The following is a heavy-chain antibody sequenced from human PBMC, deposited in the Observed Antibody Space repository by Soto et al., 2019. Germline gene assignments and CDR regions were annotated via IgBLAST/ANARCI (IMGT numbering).Heavy chain of an antibody. D-gene: IGHD3-10*01. V-gene: IGHV4-34*01. CDR1: GGSFSGYY. CDR3: ARGRIHAMVRGVIFDY. CDR2: INHSGST. J-gene: IGHJ4*02. Sequence: TSETLSLTCAVYGGSFSGYYWSWIRQPPGKGLEWIGEINHSGSTNYNPSLKSRVTISVDTSKNQFSLKLSSVTAADTAVYYCARGRIHAMVRGVIFDYWGQGTLVTVSS.